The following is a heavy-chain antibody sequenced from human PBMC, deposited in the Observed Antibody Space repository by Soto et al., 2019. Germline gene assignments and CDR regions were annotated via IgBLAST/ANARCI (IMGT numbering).Heavy chain of an antibody. V-gene: IGHV3-48*03. CDR3: ARENYDFWSGDSSAFDY. CDR2: ISSSGSTI. D-gene: IGHD3-3*01. J-gene: IGHJ4*02. Sequence: EVQLVESGGGLVQPGGSLRLSCAASGFTFSSYEMNWVRQAPGKGLEWVSYISSSGSTIYYADSVKGRFTISRDNAKNSLYLQMNSLRAEDTAVYYCARENYDFWSGDSSAFDYWGQGTLVTVSS. CDR1: GFTFSSYE.